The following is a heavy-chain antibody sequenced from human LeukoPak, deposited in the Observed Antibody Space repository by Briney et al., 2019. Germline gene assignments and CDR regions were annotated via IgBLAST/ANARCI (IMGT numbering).Heavy chain of an antibody. CDR1: GGTFSSYA. CDR3: ARAYGRVIAAAGTFDY. V-gene: IGHV1-69*06. J-gene: IGHJ4*02. CDR2: IIPIFGTA. Sequence: SVKVSCKASGGTFSSYAISWVRQAPGQGLEWMGGIIPIFGTANYAQKFQGRVTITADKSTSTAYMELSSLRSEDTAVYYCARAYGRVIAAAGTFDYWGQGTLVTVSS. D-gene: IGHD6-13*01.